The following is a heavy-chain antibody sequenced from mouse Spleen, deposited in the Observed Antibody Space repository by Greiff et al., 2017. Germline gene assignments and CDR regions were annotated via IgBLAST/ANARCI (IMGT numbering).Heavy chain of an antibody. CDR2: IDPETGGP. CDR3: TSGTTVVATGFDY. V-gene: IGHV1-15*01. J-gene: IGHJ2*01. D-gene: IGHD1-1*01. CDR1: GYTFTDYE. Sequence: QVQLKESGAELVRPGASVTLSCKASGYTFTDYEMHWVKQTPVHGLEWIGAIDPETGGPAYNQKFKGKATLTADKSSSTAYMELRSMTSEDSAVYYCTSGTTVVATGFDYWGQGTTLTVSS.